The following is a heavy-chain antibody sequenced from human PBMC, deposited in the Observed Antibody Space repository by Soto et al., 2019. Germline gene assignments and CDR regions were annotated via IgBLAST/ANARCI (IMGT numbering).Heavy chain of an antibody. J-gene: IGHJ5*02. CDR2: INPYNGDT. Sequence: QVQLVQSGAEVKKPGASVKVSCKASGYTFSNYAITWVRQAPGQGLEWMGWINPYNGDTHFAQKIQDRVTMTTDTSTTTAYMELRSLRSDDTAVYYCARVRGYDFWSGTNSFDRWGQGTLVTVSS. CDR3: ARVRGYDFWSGTNSFDR. V-gene: IGHV1-18*01. CDR1: GYTFSNYA. D-gene: IGHD3-3*01.